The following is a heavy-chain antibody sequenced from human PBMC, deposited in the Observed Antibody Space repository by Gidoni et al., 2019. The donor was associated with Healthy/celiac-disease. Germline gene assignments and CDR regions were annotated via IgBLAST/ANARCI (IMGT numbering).Heavy chain of an antibody. D-gene: IGHD2-2*01. Sequence: QVTLKESGPVLVTPTETLALTCTVPGFSLSHARMGVSWIRQPPGKALEWLAHIFSNDEKSYSTSLKSRLTISKDTSKSQVVLTMTNMDPVDTATYYCARITGYCSSTSCYEVGYDYWGQGTLVTVSS. J-gene: IGHJ4*02. V-gene: IGHV2-26*01. CDR3: ARITGYCSSTSCYEVGYDY. CDR2: IFSNDEK. CDR1: GFSLSHARMG.